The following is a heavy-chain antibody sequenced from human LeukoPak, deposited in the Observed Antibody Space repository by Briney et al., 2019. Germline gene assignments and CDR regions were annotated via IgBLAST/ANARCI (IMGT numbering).Heavy chain of an antibody. CDR2: ITSRSSPI. CDR3: VRDPHALDF. Sequence: GGSLRLSCAASGFTLSTYSMNWVRQAPGKGLEWISYITSRSSPIHYADSVRGRFTISRDNAKSSLYLQVDSLRDEDTAVYYCVRDPHALDFWGQGTLVTVSS. V-gene: IGHV3-48*02. CDR1: GFTLSTYS. J-gene: IGHJ4*02.